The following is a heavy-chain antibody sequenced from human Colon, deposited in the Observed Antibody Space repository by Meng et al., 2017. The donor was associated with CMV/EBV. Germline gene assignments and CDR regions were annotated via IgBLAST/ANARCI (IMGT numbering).Heavy chain of an antibody. D-gene: IGHD1-26*01. Sequence: GGSLRLSCAASGFNFDDYGMSWVRQAPGKGLEWVSTINWNGKTAGHADSVQGRFTISRDNARNSLYLEMNFLRAEDTAFYYCARAGHSGSYLPDLFDYWGQGALVTVSS. CDR1: GFNFDDYG. V-gene: IGHV3-20*04. CDR2: INWNGKTA. J-gene: IGHJ4*02. CDR3: ARAGHSGSYLPDLFDY.